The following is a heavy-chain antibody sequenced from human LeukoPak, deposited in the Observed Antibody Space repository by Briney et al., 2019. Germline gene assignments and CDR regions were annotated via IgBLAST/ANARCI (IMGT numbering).Heavy chain of an antibody. Sequence: GASVKVSCKASGGTFSSYAISWVRQAPGQGLEWMGGIIPIFGTANYAQKFQGRVTITADESTSTAYMELSSLRSEDTAVYYCARLYSGSYYDFDYWGQGTLVTVSS. J-gene: IGHJ4*02. CDR2: IIPIFGTA. D-gene: IGHD1-26*01. CDR1: GGTFSSYA. V-gene: IGHV1-69*13. CDR3: ARLYSGSYYDFDY.